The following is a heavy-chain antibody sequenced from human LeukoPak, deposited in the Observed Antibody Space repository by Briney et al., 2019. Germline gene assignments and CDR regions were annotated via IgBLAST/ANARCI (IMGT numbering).Heavy chain of an antibody. J-gene: IGHJ4*02. D-gene: IGHD6-19*01. V-gene: IGHV3-30*18. CDR2: ISYDGSNK. CDR1: GFTFSSYG. CDR3: AKDRELKYSSGYYFDY. Sequence: PGGSLRLSCAASGFTFSSYGMHWVRQAPGKGLEWVAVISYDGSNKYYADSVKGRFTISRDNSKNTLYLQMNSLRAEDTAVYYCAKDRELKYSSGYYFDYWGQGTLVTVSS.